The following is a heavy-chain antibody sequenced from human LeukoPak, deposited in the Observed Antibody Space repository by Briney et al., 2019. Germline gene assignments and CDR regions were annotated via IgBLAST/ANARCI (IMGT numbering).Heavy chain of an antibody. CDR3: AKDPSWSGYFDY. D-gene: IGHD6-13*01. J-gene: IGHJ4*02. CDR1: GFTFSSYA. CDR2: ISGSGGST. V-gene: IGHV3-23*01. Sequence: GGSLRLSCAASGFTFSSYAMSWVRQAPGKGLEWVSAISGSGGSTYYADSVKGRFTISRDNSKNTQYLQMNSLRAEDTAVYYCAKDPSWSGYFDYWGQGTLVTVSS.